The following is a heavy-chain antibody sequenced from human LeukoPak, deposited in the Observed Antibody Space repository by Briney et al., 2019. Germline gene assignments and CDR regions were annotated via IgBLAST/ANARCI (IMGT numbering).Heavy chain of an antibody. D-gene: IGHD3-22*01. CDR1: GFTLSSYW. V-gene: IGHV3-74*01. Sequence: PGGSLRLSCAASGFTLSSYWMHWARQARGKGVVWVSRINSDGSSTTYAESVEGRFTNSRDNAKNTLYLQMNSVRAEDTAGYYCERAYYYDSSGLFDYWGQGTLVTVSS. CDR2: INSDGSST. J-gene: IGHJ4*02. CDR3: ERAYYYDSSGLFDY.